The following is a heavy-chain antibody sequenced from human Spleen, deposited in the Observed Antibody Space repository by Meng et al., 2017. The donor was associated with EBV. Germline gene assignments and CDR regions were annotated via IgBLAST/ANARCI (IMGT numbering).Heavy chain of an antibody. CDR3: ATIGWYYDY. Sequence: EVRLVESGGGLSQPGGSLRLSCTASGFTVSSSYMNWVRQAPGKGLECVSVIYTDGTTYYAGSVKGRFTTSRDNSKNALYLQMNSLRVEDTAVYYCATIGWYYDYWGQGTLVTVSS. CDR1: GFTVSSSY. D-gene: IGHD2-15*01. CDR2: IYTDGTT. J-gene: IGHJ4*02. V-gene: IGHV3-53*01.